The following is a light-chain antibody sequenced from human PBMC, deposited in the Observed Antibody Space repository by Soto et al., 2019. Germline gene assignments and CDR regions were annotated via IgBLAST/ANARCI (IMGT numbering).Light chain of an antibody. CDR3: QQYHTSSIT. Sequence: DIQMTQYPTSLSASVGDRVTITCRASQTISSWLAWYQQKQGKAHNXLIYDASTLERGVPSRFSGTGSGTELTLTIDRLQPDDFATYYCQQYHTSSITFGQGTRLEI. CDR2: DAS. J-gene: IGKJ5*01. CDR1: QTISSW. V-gene: IGKV1-5*01.